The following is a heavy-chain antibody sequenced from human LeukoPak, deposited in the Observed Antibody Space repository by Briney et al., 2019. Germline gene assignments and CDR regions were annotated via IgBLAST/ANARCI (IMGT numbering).Heavy chain of an antibody. CDR2: IYYSGST. J-gene: IGHJ4*02. Sequence: PSETLSLTCTVSGGPISSYYWSWIRQPPGKGLEWIGYIYYSGSTNYNPSLKSRVTISVDTSKNQFSLKLSSVTAADTAVYYCARVEMASFDYWGQGTLVTVSS. CDR3: ARVEMASFDY. D-gene: IGHD5-24*01. V-gene: IGHV4-59*08. CDR1: GGPISSYY.